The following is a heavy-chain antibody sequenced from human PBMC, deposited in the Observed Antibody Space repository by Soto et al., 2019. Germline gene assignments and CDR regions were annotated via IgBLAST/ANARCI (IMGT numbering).Heavy chain of an antibody. CDR2: ITSDGDNT. V-gene: IGHV3-64D*08. J-gene: IGHJ2*01. Sequence: PGGSLRLSCSVSGITFRNYAMHWVRQAPGRGLEYVSGITSDGDNTWHADSVKDRFTISRDNSDDTLYLQMSSLRVEDTAKYYCEKANQLLRYYFEFGGPGPLVTVP. CDR1: GITFRNYA. D-gene: IGHD2-15*01. CDR3: EKANQLLRYYFEF.